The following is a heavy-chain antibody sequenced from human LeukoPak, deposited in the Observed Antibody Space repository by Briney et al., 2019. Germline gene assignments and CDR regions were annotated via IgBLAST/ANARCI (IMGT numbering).Heavy chain of an antibody. D-gene: IGHD3-9*01. Sequence: PSQTLSLTCTVSGGSISSGSYYWSWIRQPAGKGLEWIGRIYTSGSTNYNPSLKSRVTISVDTSKNQFSLKLSSVTAADTAVYYCARYSLTTSDYWGQGTLVTVSS. V-gene: IGHV4-61*02. J-gene: IGHJ4*02. CDR2: IYTSGST. CDR3: ARYSLTTSDY. CDR1: GGSISSGSYY.